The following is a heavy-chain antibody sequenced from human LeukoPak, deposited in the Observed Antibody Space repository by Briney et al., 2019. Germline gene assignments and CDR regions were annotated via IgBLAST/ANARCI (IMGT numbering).Heavy chain of an antibody. CDR1: SGSISNYY. V-gene: IGHV4-59*01. CDR2: IYYTGST. J-gene: IGHJ5*02. CDR3: ARDAVAGTGYNWFDP. Sequence: SETLSLTCTVSSGSISNYYWSWIRQPPEKGLEWIGYIYYTGSTNYDPSLKSRLTMSVDTSKNQFSLRLTSVTAAGTAVYYCARDAVAGTGYNWFDPWGQGTLVTVSS. D-gene: IGHD6-19*01.